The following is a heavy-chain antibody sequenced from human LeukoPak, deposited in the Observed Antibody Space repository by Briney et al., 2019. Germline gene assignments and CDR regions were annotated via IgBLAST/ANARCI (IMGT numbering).Heavy chain of an antibody. Sequence: SETLSLTCSVSGGSISNAIYFWGWIRQPPGKGLEWIGNIYYSGSTYYNPSLKSRVTISVDTSKNQFSLKLSSVTAADTAVYYCARQSGHYYGSGISPHYYSGLDVWGQGTTVTVSS. CDR1: GGSISNAIYF. D-gene: IGHD3-10*01. CDR3: ARQSGHYYGSGISPHYYSGLDV. CDR2: IYYSGST. J-gene: IGHJ6*02. V-gene: IGHV4-39*01.